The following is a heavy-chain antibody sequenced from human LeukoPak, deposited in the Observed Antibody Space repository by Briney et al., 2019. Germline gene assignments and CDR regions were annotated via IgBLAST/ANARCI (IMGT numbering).Heavy chain of an antibody. CDR1: GFTFLSHG. Sequence: GGSLRLSCAASGFTFLSHGMIWVRQAPGKGLEWLSYISPGSTTINSADSVKDRFTTSRDKAKSSLFLQMNSLRAEDTAVYYCARVRGPTVTTMYFDYWGQGALVTVPS. CDR3: ARVRGPTVTTMYFDY. D-gene: IGHD4-17*01. CDR2: ISPGSTTI. V-gene: IGHV3-48*01. J-gene: IGHJ4*02.